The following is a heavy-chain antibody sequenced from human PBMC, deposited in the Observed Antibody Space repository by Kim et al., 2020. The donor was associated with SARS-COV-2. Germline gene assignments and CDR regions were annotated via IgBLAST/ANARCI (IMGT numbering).Heavy chain of an antibody. Sequence: SETLSLTCTVSGGSISSNNYYWGWIRQPPGKGLEWIGSIYYNGRTYYNPSLKSRVTISVDTSKNQFSLKLSSATAADTSMYYCARQSRRDGSHDYWGQGTLVTVSS. CDR2: IYYNGRT. J-gene: IGHJ4*02. CDR3: ARQSRRDGSHDY. V-gene: IGHV4-39*01. D-gene: IGHD5-12*01. CDR1: GGSISSNNYY.